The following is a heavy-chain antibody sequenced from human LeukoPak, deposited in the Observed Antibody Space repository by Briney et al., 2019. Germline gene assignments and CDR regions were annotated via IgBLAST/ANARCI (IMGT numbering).Heavy chain of an antibody. Sequence: GGSLRLSCAASGFTFSSYSMNWVRQAPGKGLEWVSYISSRSSTIYYADSVKGRFTISRDNAKNSLYLQMNSLRAEDTAVYYCARTYSSGWFAQRNWFDPWGQGTLVTVSS. CDR1: GFTFSSYS. J-gene: IGHJ5*02. CDR3: ARTYSSGWFAQRNWFDP. D-gene: IGHD6-19*01. CDR2: ISSRSSTI. V-gene: IGHV3-48*01.